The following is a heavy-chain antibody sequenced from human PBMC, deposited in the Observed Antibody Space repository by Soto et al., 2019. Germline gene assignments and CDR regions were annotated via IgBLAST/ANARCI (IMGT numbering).Heavy chain of an antibody. V-gene: IGHV3-30-3*01. CDR1: GFTFSSYA. Sequence: QVQLVESGGGVVQPGRSLRLSCAASGFTFSSYAVHWGRQAPAKGLEWVAVISYDGSNRHFADSVKGRFTISRHNSKNTLYRQMNSLRVEDTAVYYSVSCSGGSCYGIRSNYYGYGMDVWGQGTTVTVSS. D-gene: IGHD2-15*01. J-gene: IGHJ6*02. CDR3: VSCSGGSCYGIRSNYYGYGMDV. CDR2: ISYDGSNR.